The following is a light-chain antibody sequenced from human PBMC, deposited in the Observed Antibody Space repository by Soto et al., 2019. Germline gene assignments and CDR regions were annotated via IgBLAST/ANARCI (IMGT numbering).Light chain of an antibody. CDR3: QQSYSTPYT. V-gene: IGKV1-39*01. CDR2: AVS. J-gene: IGKJ2*01. Sequence: DIQMTQSASSLSASVGDRVTITCRASQTISNYLSWYQQKPGKAPNLLIYAVSSLHSGVPSRFSGSGSGTDFTLTISSLQPEDFATYYCQQSYSTPYTFGQGTRLGIK. CDR1: QTISNY.